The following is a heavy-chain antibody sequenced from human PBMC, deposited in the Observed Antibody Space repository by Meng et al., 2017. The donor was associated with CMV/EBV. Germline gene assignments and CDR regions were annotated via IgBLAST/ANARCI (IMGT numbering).Heavy chain of an antibody. J-gene: IGHJ5*02. CDR1: GFTVSSNY. CDR2: IYSGGST. V-gene: IGHV3-66*02. D-gene: IGHD6-19*01. Sequence: GESLKISCAASGFTVSSNYMSWVRQAPGKGLEWVSVIYSGGSTYYADSVKGRFTISRDNSKNTLYLQMNSLGAEDTAVYYCARDHSSGWSNWFDPWGQGTLVTVSS. CDR3: ARDHSSGWSNWFDP.